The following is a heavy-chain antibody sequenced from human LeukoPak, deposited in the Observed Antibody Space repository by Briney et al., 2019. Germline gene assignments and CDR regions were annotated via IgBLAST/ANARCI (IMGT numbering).Heavy chain of an antibody. V-gene: IGHV3-20*04. CDR2: INWNGGRT. CDR3: ARDGAGELNAFDI. CDR1: GFMFDDYG. Sequence: GGSLRLSCAASGFMFDDYGMSWVRQAPGKGLEWVSGINWNGGRTGYADSVKGRFTISRDNAKNSLYLQMNSLRDEDTAVYYCARDGAGELNAFDIWGQGTMVTVSS. J-gene: IGHJ3*02. D-gene: IGHD3-16*01.